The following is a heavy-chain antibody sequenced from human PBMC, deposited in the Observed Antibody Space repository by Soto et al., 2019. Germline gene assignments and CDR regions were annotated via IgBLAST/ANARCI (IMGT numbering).Heavy chain of an antibody. V-gene: IGHV4-31*03. Sequence: SETLSLTCTVSGGSISGVGYYWSWIRQHPGKGLEWIGYIYYSGSTYYNPSLKSRVTISLDTSKNQFSLKLSSVTATDTAVYYCARSRYSGYDLDYWGQGTLVTVS. CDR2: IYYSGST. CDR3: ARSRYSGYDLDY. J-gene: IGHJ4*02. D-gene: IGHD5-12*01. CDR1: GGSISGVGYY.